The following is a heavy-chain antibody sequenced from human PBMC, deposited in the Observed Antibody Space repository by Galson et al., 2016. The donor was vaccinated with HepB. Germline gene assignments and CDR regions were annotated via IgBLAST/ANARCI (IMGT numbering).Heavy chain of an antibody. J-gene: IGHJ5*02. CDR3: ARDDKSGSWSWFDP. D-gene: IGHD6-13*01. CDR1: GYRFTSYG. CDR2: ISASNGNT. Sequence: SVKVSCKASGYRFTSYGFSWLRQAPGQGLEWMGWISASNGNTDYPQKFQGRVTMTTDTSTNTAYMEMRSLRSGDTAVYYCARDDKSGSWSWFDPWGQGTLVTVSS. V-gene: IGHV1-18*01.